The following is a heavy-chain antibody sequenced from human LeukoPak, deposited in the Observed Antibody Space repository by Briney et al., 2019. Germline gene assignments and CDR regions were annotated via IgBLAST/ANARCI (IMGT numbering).Heavy chain of an antibody. V-gene: IGHV4-59*01. CDR3: ARSPTVTILFDY. J-gene: IGHJ4*02. CDR2: IYYSGST. D-gene: IGHD4-17*01. CDR1: GDSISSYY. Sequence: SETLSLTCTVSGDSISSYYWSWIRQHPGKGLEWIAYIYYSGSTNYNPSLKSRVNISIDTSKNQFSLNLSSVTAADTAVYYCARSPTVTILFDYWGQGTLVTVSS.